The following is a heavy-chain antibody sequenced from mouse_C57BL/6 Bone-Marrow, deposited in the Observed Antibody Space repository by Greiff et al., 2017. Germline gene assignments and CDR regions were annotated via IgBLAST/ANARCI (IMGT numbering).Heavy chain of an antibody. Sequence: EVMLVESGAELVRPGASVKLSCTASGFNIKDYYMHWVKQRPEQGLEWIGRIDPEDGDTEYAPKFQGKATMTADTSSNTAYLQLSSLTSEDTAVYYCTTGDYYGSSKYYYAMDYWGQGTSVTVSS. V-gene: IGHV14-1*01. CDR2: IDPEDGDT. CDR1: GFNIKDYY. J-gene: IGHJ4*01. D-gene: IGHD1-1*01. CDR3: TTGDYYGSSKYYYAMDY.